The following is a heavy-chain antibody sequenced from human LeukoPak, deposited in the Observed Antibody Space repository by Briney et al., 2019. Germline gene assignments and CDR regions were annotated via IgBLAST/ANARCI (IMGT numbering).Heavy chain of an antibody. CDR2: IYYSGST. D-gene: IGHD2-15*01. Sequence: SETLSLTCTVSGGSISSYYWSWIRQPPGKGLEWIGYIYYSGSTNYNPSLKSRVTISVDTSKNQFSLKLSSVTAADTAVYYCAREHCSGGSCYSIYYYYYMVVWGKGSTVTVSS. V-gene: IGHV4-59*01. CDR3: AREHCSGGSCYSIYYYYYMVV. J-gene: IGHJ6*03. CDR1: GGSISSYY.